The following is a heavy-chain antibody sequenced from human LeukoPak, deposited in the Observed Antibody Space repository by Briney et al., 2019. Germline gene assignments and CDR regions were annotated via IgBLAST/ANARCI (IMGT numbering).Heavy chain of an antibody. CDR3: ARGPRDGYNFDY. CDR1: GFTFSTYS. Sequence: PGGSLRLSCAASGFTFSTYSMNWVRQAPGKGLEWVSSISSGSSYIYYADSVKGRFTISRDNAKNSLYLQMNSLRAEDTAVYYCARGPRDGYNFDYWGQGTLVIVSS. V-gene: IGHV3-21*01. D-gene: IGHD5-24*01. CDR2: ISSGSSYI. J-gene: IGHJ4*02.